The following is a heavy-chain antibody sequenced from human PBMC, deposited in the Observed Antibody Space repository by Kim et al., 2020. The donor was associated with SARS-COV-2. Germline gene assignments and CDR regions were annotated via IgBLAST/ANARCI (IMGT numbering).Heavy chain of an antibody. CDR1: GGSFSGYY. V-gene: IGHV4-34*01. CDR3: ASVNEVVPAAIFDY. D-gene: IGHD2-2*01. J-gene: IGHJ4*02. CDR2: INHSGST. Sequence: SETLSLTCAVYGGSFSGYYWSWIRQPPGKGLEWIGEINHSGSTNYNPSLKSRVTISVDTSKNQFSLKLSSVTAADTAVYYCASVNEVVPAAIFDYWGQG.